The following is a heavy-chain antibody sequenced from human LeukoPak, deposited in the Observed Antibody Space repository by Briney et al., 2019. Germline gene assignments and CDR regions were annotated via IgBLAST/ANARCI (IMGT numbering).Heavy chain of an antibody. CDR3: ARGGGPLGYCSGGSCYSNWFDP. D-gene: IGHD2-15*01. CDR2: IIPIFGTA. CDR1: GGTFSSYA. Sequence: SVKVSCKASGGTFSSYAISWVRQAPGQGLEWMGGIIPIFGTANYAQKFQGRVTITTDESTSTAYMELSSPRSEDTAVYYCARGGGPLGYCSGGSCYSNWFDPWGQGTLVTVSS. V-gene: IGHV1-69*05. J-gene: IGHJ5*02.